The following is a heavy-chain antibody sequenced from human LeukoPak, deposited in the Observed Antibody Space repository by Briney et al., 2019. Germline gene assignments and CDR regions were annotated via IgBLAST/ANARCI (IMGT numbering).Heavy chain of an antibody. J-gene: IGHJ4*02. V-gene: IGHV3-7*04. CDR2: IKQDGGKK. Sequence: PGGSLRLSCAASGFPFSSYWMTWVRQAPGKGLEWVANIKQDGGKKSYVDSVKGRFTISRDNAKNSLYLQMNSLRAEDTAIYYCTRVGYIDEGIDYWGQGTLVTVSS. CDR1: GFPFSSYW. CDR3: TRVGYIDEGIDY. D-gene: IGHD5-24*01.